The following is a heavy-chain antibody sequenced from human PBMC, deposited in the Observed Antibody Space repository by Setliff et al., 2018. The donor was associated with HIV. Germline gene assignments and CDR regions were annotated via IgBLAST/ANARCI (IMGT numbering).Heavy chain of an antibody. CDR2: IYSSGST. CDR1: GGSISSGSYY. Sequence: SETLPLTCTVSGGSISSGSYYWSWIRQPPGKGLEWIGSIYSSGSTSYNPSLKSRVTISLDTSNNQFSLRLTSMTAADTAVYYCAKTSVGATGLYAFDIWGQGTMVTVSS. J-gene: IGHJ3*02. CDR3: AKTSVGATGLYAFDI. V-gene: IGHV4-39*07. D-gene: IGHD1-26*01.